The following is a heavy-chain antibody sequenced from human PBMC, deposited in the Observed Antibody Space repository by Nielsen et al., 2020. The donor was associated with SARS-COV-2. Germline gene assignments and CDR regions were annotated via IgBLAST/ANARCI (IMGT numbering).Heavy chain of an antibody. CDR3: ASQVGATTEYAFDI. Sequence: GGSLRLSCAASGFTFSDYGMSWVRQAPGKGLEWVSGINWNGGSTGYADSVKGRFTISRDNAKNSLYLQMNSLRAEDTALYHCASQVGATTEYAFDIWGQGTMVTVSS. CDR1: GFTFSDYG. D-gene: IGHD1-26*01. CDR2: INWNGGST. J-gene: IGHJ3*02. V-gene: IGHV3-20*01.